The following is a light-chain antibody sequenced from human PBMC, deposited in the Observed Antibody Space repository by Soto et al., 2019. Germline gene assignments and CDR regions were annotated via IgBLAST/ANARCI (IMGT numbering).Light chain of an antibody. CDR3: SSYAGEINFDV. CDR2: EVS. Sequence: QSALTQPPSASGSPGQSVTISCAGTSSDIGLYNYVSWYQHHPGKAPKLIIYEVSKRPSGVPDRFSGSKSGNTASLTVSGLQAEDEADYYCSSYAGEINFDVFGGGTKVTVL. V-gene: IGLV2-8*01. J-gene: IGLJ3*02. CDR1: SSDIGLYNY.